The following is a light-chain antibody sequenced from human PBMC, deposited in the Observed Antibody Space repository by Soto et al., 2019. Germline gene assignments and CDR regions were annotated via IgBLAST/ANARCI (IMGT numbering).Light chain of an antibody. CDR1: QRVSSSY. CDR2: GAS. V-gene: IGKV3-20*01. CDR3: QQYGSSPLT. Sequence: EIVLTQSPGTLSLSPGERAALSCRASQRVSSSYLAGYKQKPGQAPRLLIYGASSRATGIPDRFSGSGSVTDFTLTISRLEPEDFAVYYCQQYGSSPLTFGGGTTVEIK. J-gene: IGKJ4*01.